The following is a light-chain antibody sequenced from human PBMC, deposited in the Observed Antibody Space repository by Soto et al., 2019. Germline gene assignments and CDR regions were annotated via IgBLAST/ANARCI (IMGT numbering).Light chain of an antibody. CDR3: QQYDDYSSWT. J-gene: IGKJ1*01. V-gene: IGKV1-5*03. CDR1: QSISSR. Sequence: DIQMTQSPSTLSASVGDRVTITCRASQSISSRLAWYQQRPGKAPNLLIYKASSLDDGVPSRFSGSGSGTDFTLTITSLQPDDFATYYCQQYDDYSSWTFGQGTKVEIK. CDR2: KAS.